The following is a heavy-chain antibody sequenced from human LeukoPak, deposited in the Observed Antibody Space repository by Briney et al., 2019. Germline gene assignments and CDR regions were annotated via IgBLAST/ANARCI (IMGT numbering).Heavy chain of an antibody. J-gene: IGHJ4*02. D-gene: IGHD4-17*01. CDR2: ISFDGSNK. V-gene: IGHV3-30*18. Sequence: PGRSLRLSCAASALTFSNYGMHWVRQAPGKGLEWVALISFDGSNKYYADSVKGRFTISRDNSKNTLYLQMNSLRAEDTAVYYCAKVRDYADYTLFDYWGQGTLVTVSS. CDR3: AKVRDYADYTLFDY. CDR1: ALTFSNYG.